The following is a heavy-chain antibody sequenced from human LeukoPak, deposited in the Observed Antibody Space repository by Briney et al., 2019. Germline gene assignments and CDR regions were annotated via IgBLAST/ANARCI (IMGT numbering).Heavy chain of an antibody. CDR2: IYYSGST. V-gene: IGHV4-39*01. Sequence: SETLSLTCTVSGGSISSSSYYWGWIRQPPGKGLEWIGRIYYSGSTYYNPSLKSRVTISVDTSKNQFSLKLSSVTAADTAVYYCASRFLEWFDAPYNFDYWGQGTLVTVSS. CDR3: ASRFLEWFDAPYNFDY. J-gene: IGHJ4*02. CDR1: GGSISSSSYY. D-gene: IGHD3-3*01.